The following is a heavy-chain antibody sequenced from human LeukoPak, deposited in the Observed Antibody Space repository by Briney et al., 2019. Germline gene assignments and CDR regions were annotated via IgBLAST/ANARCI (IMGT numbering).Heavy chain of an antibody. CDR1: GGSISSYY. CDR3: ARLRPRGVYGSGQYYYYYYMDV. V-gene: IGHV4-59*08. J-gene: IGHJ6*03. CDR2: IYYSGST. D-gene: IGHD3-10*01. Sequence: SETLSLTCTVSGGSISSYYWSWIRQPPGKGLEWIGYIYYSGSTNYNPSLKSRVTISVDTSKNQFSLKLSSVTAADTAVYYCARLRPRGVYGSGQYYYYYYMDVWGKGTTVTVSS.